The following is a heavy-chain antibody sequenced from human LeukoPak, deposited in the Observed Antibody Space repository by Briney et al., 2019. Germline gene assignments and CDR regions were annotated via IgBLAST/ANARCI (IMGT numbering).Heavy chain of an antibody. CDR2: IIPIFGTA. J-gene: IGHJ3*02. CDR1: GGTFSSYA. V-gene: IGHV1-69*05. CDR3: ARDLTDSSGYSSDAFDI. Sequence: SVKVSCKASGGTFSSYAISWVRQAPGQGLEWMGGIIPIFGTANYAQKFQGRVTITTDESTSTAYMELSSLRSEDTAVYYCARDLTDSSGYSSDAFDIWGQGTMVTVSS. D-gene: IGHD3-22*01.